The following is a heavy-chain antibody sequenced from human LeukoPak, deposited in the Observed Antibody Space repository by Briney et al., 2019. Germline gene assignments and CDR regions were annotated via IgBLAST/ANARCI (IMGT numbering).Heavy chain of an antibody. J-gene: IGHJ6*04. CDR1: GFTFSSYE. V-gene: IGHV3-48*03. D-gene: IGHD3-10*01. CDR2: ISSSGSTI. CDR3: ARDLGFGELLSDYYYYYGMDV. Sequence: GGSLRLSCAASGFTFSSYEMNWVLQAPGKGLEWVSYISSSGSTIYYADSVKGRFTISRDNAKNSLYLQMNSLRAEDTAVYYCARDLGFGELLSDYYYYYGMDVWGKGTTVTVSS.